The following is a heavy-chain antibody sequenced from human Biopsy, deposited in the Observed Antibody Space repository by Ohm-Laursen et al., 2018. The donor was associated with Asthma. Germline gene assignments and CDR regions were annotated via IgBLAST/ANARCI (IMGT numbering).Heavy chain of an antibody. CDR1: GFTFEEYA. Sequence: SLRLSCAASGFTFEEYAMHWVRQPPGKGLEWVSGISWNSGTIAYADSVKGRFTISRDNSNNSDYLQMNSLRPEDTALYFCSRDRGGSTRGGYYYYGMDVWGQGTTVTVSS. CDR3: SRDRGGSTRGGYYYYGMDV. V-gene: IGHV3-9*01. CDR2: ISWNSGTI. D-gene: IGHD2-15*01. J-gene: IGHJ6*02.